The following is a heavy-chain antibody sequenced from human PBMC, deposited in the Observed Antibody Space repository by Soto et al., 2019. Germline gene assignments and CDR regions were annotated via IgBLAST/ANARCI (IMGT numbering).Heavy chain of an antibody. V-gene: IGHV1-18*01. J-gene: IGHJ6*02. CDR3: AKNGQPPYYYYGLDV. CDR1: GYTFTRYG. CDR2: ISGYNGDT. D-gene: IGHD2-8*01. Sequence: QGHLVQSGAEVKKPGTSVKVSCKASGYTFTRYGISWVRQAPGQGLAWMGWISGYNGDTNYAQNLQGRVTRTIDTSTSTAYMELRSLTSDDTAVYYCAKNGQPPYYYYGLDVWGQGTTVTVSS.